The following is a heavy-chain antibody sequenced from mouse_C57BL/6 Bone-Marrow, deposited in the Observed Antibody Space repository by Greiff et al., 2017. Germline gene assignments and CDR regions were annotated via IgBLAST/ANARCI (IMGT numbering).Heavy chain of an antibody. Sequence: VQLQQSGAELVKPGASVKLSCTASGFNIKDYYIHWVKQRTEQGLEWIGRIDPEDGDTKYAPKFQDKATITADTSSNTAYLQLSSLTSEDTAVYYCTGTLIYYGTNYWGQGTTLTVSS. CDR1: GFNIKDYY. CDR3: TGTLIYYGTNY. CDR2: IDPEDGDT. J-gene: IGHJ2*01. D-gene: IGHD1-1*01. V-gene: IGHV14-2*01.